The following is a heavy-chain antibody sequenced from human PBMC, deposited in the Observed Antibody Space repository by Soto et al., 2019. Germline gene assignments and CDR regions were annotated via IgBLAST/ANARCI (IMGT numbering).Heavy chain of an antibody. Sequence: SETLSLTCTVSGGSISSCSYYWGWIRQPPGKGLEWIGSIYYSESTYYNPSLKSRVTISVDTSKNQFSLKLSSVTAADTAVYYCARHTENYGDSMLVFSFDYWGQGTLVTVSS. J-gene: IGHJ4*02. V-gene: IGHV4-39*01. CDR2: IYYSEST. CDR3: ARHTENYGDSMLVFSFDY. CDR1: GGSISSCSYY. D-gene: IGHD4-17*01.